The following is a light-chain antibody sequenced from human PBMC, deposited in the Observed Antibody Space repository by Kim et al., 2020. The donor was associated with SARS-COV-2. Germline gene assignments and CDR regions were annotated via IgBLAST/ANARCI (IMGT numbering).Light chain of an antibody. CDR1: NIGSKN. V-gene: IGLV3-9*01. Sequence: SYELTQPLSVSVALGQTARITCGGNNIGSKNVHWYQQKPGQAPVLVIYRDSNRPSGLPERFSGSNSGNTATLTISRAQAGDEADYYCQVWDSSTGVFGGGTQLTVL. J-gene: IGLJ3*02. CDR2: RDS. CDR3: QVWDSSTGV.